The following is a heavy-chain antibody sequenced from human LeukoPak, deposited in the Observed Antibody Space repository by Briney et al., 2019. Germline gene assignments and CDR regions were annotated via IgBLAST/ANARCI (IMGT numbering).Heavy chain of an antibody. D-gene: IGHD1-14*01. J-gene: IGHJ5*02. CDR2: IYPGDSDT. V-gene: IGHV5-51*01. CDR3: ARIALPDPTRGWFDP. CDR1: GYSFTSYW. Sequence: GESLKISCKGSGYSFTSYWIGWVRQVPGKGLEWMGIIYPGDSDTRYSPSFQGQVTISADKSISTAYLQWSSLKASDTAMYYCARIALPDPTRGWFDPWGQGTLVTVSS.